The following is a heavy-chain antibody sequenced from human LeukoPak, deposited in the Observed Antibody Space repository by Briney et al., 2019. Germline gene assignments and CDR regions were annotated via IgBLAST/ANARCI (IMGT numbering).Heavy chain of an antibody. Sequence: GGSLRLSCAASGFTFSSYGMSWVRQAPGKGLEWVSTVSGSGAIAYYTDSDKGRFTISRDNSKNTLYLQMSNLTAKDTAVYYCAKDRSIGTYYTFDSWGQGTLVTVSS. CDR2: VSGSGAIA. CDR3: AKDRSIGTYYTFDS. V-gene: IGHV3-23*01. CDR1: GFTFSSYG. J-gene: IGHJ4*02. D-gene: IGHD1-26*01.